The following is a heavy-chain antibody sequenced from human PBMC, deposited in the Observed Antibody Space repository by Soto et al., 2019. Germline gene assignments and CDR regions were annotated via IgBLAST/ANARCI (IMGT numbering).Heavy chain of an antibody. CDR3: ARGAQYYDFWSGYYSTGDYYYYMDV. J-gene: IGHJ6*03. CDR1: GGSISSYY. V-gene: IGHV4-59*01. Sequence: SETLSLTCTVSGGSISSYYWSWIRQPPGKGLEWIGYIYYSGSTNYNPSLKSRVTISVDTSKNQFSLKLSSVTAADTAVYYCARGAQYYDFWSGYYSTGDYYYYMDVWGKGTTVT. CDR2: IYYSGST. D-gene: IGHD3-3*01.